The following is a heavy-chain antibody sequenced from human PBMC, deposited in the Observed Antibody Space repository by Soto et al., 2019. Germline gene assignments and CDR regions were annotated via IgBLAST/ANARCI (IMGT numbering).Heavy chain of an antibody. D-gene: IGHD2-21*02. J-gene: IGHJ2*01. CDR2: IITSFGTT. CDR1: GGTINSYA. Sequence: QVQLVQSGAEVKKPGSSVKVSCKASGGTINSYAVSWVRQAPGQGLEWMGGIITSFGTTNYAQKFQGRLTITADKSTNTASMELSSLRSDDTAVYYCARSLVVTAKVGYCDLWGRGTLVTVSS. CDR3: ARSLVVTAKVGYCDL. V-gene: IGHV1-69*06.